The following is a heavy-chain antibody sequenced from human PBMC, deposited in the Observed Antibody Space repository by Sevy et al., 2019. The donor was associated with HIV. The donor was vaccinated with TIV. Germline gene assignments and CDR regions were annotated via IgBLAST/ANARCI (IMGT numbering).Heavy chain of an antibody. D-gene: IGHD3-16*01. J-gene: IGHJ5*02. CDR3: ARLHPGEEAGGWFDP. Sequence: SETLSLTCTVSGDSIISSHYSWGWIRQPPGKGLEWIGTFSYSGSAYYSPSLKSRVTISVGTSTNHFSLKLTSVTAADTSVYYCARLHPGEEAGGWFDPWGQGTLVTVSS. V-gene: IGHV4-39*02. CDR1: GDSIISSHYS. CDR2: FSYSGSA.